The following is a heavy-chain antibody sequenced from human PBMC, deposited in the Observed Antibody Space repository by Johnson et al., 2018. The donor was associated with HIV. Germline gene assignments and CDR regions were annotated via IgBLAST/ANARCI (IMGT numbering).Heavy chain of an antibody. Sequence: QVQLVESGGGVVQTGRSLRLSCAASGFTFSSYGMHWVRQAPGKGLEWVAVISYDGSNKYYVDSVKGRFTISRDNSRDTLYLQRNSLRAEDTAVYYCAKFVGAGSYVAFDIWGQGTMVTVSS. V-gene: IGHV3-30*18. J-gene: IGHJ3*02. D-gene: IGHD1-26*01. CDR2: ISYDGSNK. CDR1: GFTFSSYG. CDR3: AKFVGAGSYVAFDI.